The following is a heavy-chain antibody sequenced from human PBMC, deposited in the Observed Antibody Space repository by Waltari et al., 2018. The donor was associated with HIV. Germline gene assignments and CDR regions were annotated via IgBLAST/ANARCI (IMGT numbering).Heavy chain of an antibody. J-gene: IGHJ4*02. D-gene: IGHD2-21*02. V-gene: IGHV3-53*01. CDR1: GFRVSCNN. CDR2: IYSGGST. Sequence: EVQRVESVGGLIQPGGCLRLSCSAAGFRVSCNNIGGVRQAPGKGLEWVSVIYSGGSTYYADSVKGRFTISRDNSKNTLYLQMNSLRAEDTAVYYCARGFGCGGDCYYFDYWGQGTLVTVSS. CDR3: ARGFGCGGDCYYFDY.